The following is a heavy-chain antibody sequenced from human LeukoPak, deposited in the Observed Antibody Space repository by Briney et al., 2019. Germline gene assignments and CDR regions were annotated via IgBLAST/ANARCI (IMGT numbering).Heavy chain of an antibody. Sequence: ASVKVSCKASGYTFTGYYMHWVRQAPGQGLEWMGWINPNSGGTNYAQKFQGWVTMTRDTSISTAYMELSRLRSDGTAVYYCARGGHTAMGPDDAFDIWGQGTMVTVSS. D-gene: IGHD5-18*01. CDR3: ARGGHTAMGPDDAFDI. CDR1: GYTFTGYY. J-gene: IGHJ3*02. V-gene: IGHV1-2*04. CDR2: INPNSGGT.